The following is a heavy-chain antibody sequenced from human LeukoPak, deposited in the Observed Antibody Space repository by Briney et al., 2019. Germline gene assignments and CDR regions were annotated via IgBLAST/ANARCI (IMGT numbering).Heavy chain of an antibody. J-gene: IGHJ6*02. CDR3: ARDRASGATYSYYYGMDV. D-gene: IGHD6-25*01. CDR2: ISSSSSYI. V-gene: IGHV3-21*01. CDR1: GFTFSSYS. Sequence: GGSLRLSCAASGFTFSSYSMNRVRQAPGKGLEWVSSISSSSSYIYYADSVKGRFTISRDNAKNSLYLQMNSLRAEDTAVYYCARDRASGATYSYYYGMDVWGQGTTVTVSS.